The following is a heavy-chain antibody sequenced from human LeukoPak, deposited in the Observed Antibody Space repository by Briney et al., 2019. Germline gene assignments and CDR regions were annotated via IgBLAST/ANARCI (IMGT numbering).Heavy chain of an antibody. CDR2: IHGDGTFA. V-gene: IGHV3-74*01. D-gene: IGHD3-10*01. Sequence: GGSLRLSCAASGFTFSSYAMSWVRQAPGKGLVWVSRIHGDGTFATSADSVKGRFTISRDNAQNMVYLQMNSLRVEDTAVYYCARDLVLGSGSYGQWGQGTLVTVSS. CDR1: GFTFSSYA. CDR3: ARDLVLGSGSYGQ. J-gene: IGHJ4*02.